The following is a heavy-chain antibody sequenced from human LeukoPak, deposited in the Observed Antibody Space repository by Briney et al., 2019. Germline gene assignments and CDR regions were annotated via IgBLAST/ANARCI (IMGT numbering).Heavy chain of an antibody. CDR3: ATTYDTSGYFRYDY. Sequence: SQTLSLTCTVSGGSISSGYYYWNWIRQPAGKGLEWIGRIYTSGPTNYNPSLKSRVTISVDTSINQFSLRLSSVTAADTAVYYCATTYDTSGYFRYDYWGQGTLVTVSS. CDR1: GGSISSGYYY. J-gene: IGHJ4*02. CDR2: IYTSGPT. D-gene: IGHD3-22*01. V-gene: IGHV4-61*02.